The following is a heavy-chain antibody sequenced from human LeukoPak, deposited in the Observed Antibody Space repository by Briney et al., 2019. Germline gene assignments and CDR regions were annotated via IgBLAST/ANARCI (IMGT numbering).Heavy chain of an antibody. CDR3: AGRPNYYDSSGYVGAFDI. Sequence: SVRVSCKASGGTFSSYAISWVRQAPGQGLEWMGGIIPIFGTANYAQKFQGRVTITADESTSTAYMELSSLRSEDTAVYYCAGRPNYYDSSGYVGAFDIWGQGTMVTVSS. CDR1: GGTFSSYA. J-gene: IGHJ3*02. V-gene: IGHV1-69*13. CDR2: IIPIFGTA. D-gene: IGHD3-22*01.